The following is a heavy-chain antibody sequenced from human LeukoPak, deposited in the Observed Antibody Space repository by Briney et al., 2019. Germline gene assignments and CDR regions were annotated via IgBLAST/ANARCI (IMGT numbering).Heavy chain of an antibody. CDR2: ISSSSSYI. Sequence: PGGSLRLSCAASGFTFSSYSMNWVRQAPGKGLEWVSSISSSSSYIYYADSVKGRFTISRDNAKNSLYLQMNSLRAEDTAVYYCARDYYDSSGYYYGAFDIWGQGTMVTVSS. V-gene: IGHV3-21*01. CDR3: ARDYYDSSGYYYGAFDI. D-gene: IGHD3-22*01. CDR1: GFTFSSYS. J-gene: IGHJ3*02.